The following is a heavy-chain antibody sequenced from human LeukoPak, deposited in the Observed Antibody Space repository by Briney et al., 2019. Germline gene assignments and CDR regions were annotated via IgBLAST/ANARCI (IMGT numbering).Heavy chain of an antibody. V-gene: IGHV3-64*01. CDR3: AKDPFGELPYYFDY. CDR1: GFTFSTYT. CDR2: ISGNGGSR. Sequence: GGSLTLSCAASGFTFSTYTMHWVRQAPGKGLEYVSSISGNGGSREYANSVKGRFTISRDNSRNTLYLQMNSLRAEDTAVYYCAKDPFGELPYYFDYWGQGTLVTVSS. J-gene: IGHJ4*02. D-gene: IGHD3-10*01.